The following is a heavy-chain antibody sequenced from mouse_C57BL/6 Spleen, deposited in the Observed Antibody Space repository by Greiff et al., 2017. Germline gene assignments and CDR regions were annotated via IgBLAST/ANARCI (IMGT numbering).Heavy chain of an antibody. J-gene: IGHJ2*01. Sequence: EVQGVESGGGLVQPGGSLSLSCAASGFTFTDYYMSWVRQPPGKALEWLGFIRNKANGYTTEYSASVKGRFTISRDNSQSILYLQMNALRAEDSATYYCARYCRGWDVGSYYFDYWGQGTTLTVSS. CDR2: IRNKANGYTT. CDR3: ARYCRGWDVGSYYFDY. V-gene: IGHV7-3*01. D-gene: IGHD4-1*01. CDR1: GFTFTDYY.